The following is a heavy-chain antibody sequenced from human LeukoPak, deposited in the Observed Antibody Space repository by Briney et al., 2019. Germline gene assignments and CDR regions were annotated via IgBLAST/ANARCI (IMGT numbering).Heavy chain of an antibody. CDR1: GFTFSSYE. CDR2: ISGSGDST. D-gene: IGHD6-13*01. V-gene: IGHV3-23*01. J-gene: IGHJ4*02. CDR3: AKIRAPYSSSWNPFDY. Sequence: PGGSLRLSCAASGFTFSSYEMNWVRQAPGKGLEWVSGISGSGDSTYYADSVTGRFIITRDNSKNTVYLQMNSLRVEDTAVYYCAKIRAPYSSSWNPFDYWGQGTLVTVSS.